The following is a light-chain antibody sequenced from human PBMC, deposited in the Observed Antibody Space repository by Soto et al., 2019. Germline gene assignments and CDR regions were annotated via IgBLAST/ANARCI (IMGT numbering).Light chain of an antibody. Sequence: DIQMTPSPSSLSASVGDRVTITCPASQDISNYLNWYQQKPGKAPNLLIDDASNLETGVPSRFSESGSGTHFNCTSSNQQPEDIATYYCQQYDKLPRTFGPGTKVDIK. V-gene: IGKV1-33*01. CDR3: QQYDKLPRT. J-gene: IGKJ3*01. CDR1: QDISNY. CDR2: DAS.